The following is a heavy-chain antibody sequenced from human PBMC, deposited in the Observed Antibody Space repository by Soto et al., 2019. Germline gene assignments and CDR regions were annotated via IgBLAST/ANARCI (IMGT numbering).Heavy chain of an antibody. CDR2: IDYSGNT. CDR1: GDSISNDFYY. J-gene: IGHJ3*02. CDR3: ARSRGRSGSYLAFAI. V-gene: IGHV4-31*03. D-gene: IGHD1-26*01. Sequence: QVQLQESGPGLVKPSQTLSLACTVSGDSISNDFYYWNWIRQHPEKGLEWVGYIDYSGNTYYNPSLQSRVSISVDTSKNQFSLNLNSVTAADTAVYYCARSRGRSGSYLAFAIWGQATLVVVSS.